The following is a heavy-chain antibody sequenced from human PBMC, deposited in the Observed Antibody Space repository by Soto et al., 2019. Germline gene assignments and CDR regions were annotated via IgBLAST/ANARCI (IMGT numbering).Heavy chain of an antibody. D-gene: IGHD4-17*01. V-gene: IGHV1-46*01. CDR2: IEPSGGSR. J-gene: IGHJ4*02. Sequence: QVQLVQSGAEVKKPGASVKVPCKASGYTFTSYYMHWVRQAPGQGLEWMGVIEPSGGSRSYTQKFQGRVTMTRDTSTSTVYMELSSLRSEDTAVYYCARTTMTFYYFDFWGQGTLVTVSS. CDR3: ARTTMTFYYFDF. CDR1: GYTFTSYY.